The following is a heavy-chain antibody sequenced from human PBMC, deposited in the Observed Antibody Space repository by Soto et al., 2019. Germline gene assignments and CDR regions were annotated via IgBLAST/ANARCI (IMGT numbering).Heavy chain of an antibody. CDR1: GFTFSSYW. CDR2: IKEDGSEK. V-gene: IGHV3-7*05. CDR3: ARDYPDY. Sequence: GGSLRLSCAVSGFTFSSYWMSWVRQAPGKGLEWVANIKEDGSEKYYVDSVRGRFTISRDNAKNSLYLQMNSLRAEDTAIYYCARDYPDYWGQGTLVTVSS. J-gene: IGHJ4*02.